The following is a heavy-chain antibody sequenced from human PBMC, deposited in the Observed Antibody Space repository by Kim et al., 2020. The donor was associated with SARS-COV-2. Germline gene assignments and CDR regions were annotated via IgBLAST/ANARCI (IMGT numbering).Heavy chain of an antibody. D-gene: IGHD2-15*01. CDR2: ILYDGSNT. V-gene: IGHV3-30-3*01. CDR3: ARGGTIHFDY. J-gene: IGHJ4*02. CDR1: GFTFSSYA. Sequence: GGSLRLSCAASGFTFSSYAIHWVRQAPGKGLEWVAVILYDGSNTYYADSVKGRFTISRDNSKNTLSLQMNSLRAEDTAVYYCARGGTIHFDYWGQGTLVTVSS.